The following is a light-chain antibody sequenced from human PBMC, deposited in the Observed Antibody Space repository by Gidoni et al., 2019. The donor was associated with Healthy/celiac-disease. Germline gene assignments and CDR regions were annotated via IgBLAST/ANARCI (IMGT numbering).Light chain of an antibody. CDR2: AAS. J-gene: IGKJ2*01. V-gene: IGKV1-39*01. CDR3: QQSYSTPLYT. CDR1: QSISSY. Sequence: IQMTQSPSSLSAYVGDRVTLTCRASQSISSYLNWYQQKPGKAPKLLIYAASSLQSGVPSRFSGSGSGTDFTLTISSLQPEDFATYYCQQSYSTPLYTFXQXTKLEIK.